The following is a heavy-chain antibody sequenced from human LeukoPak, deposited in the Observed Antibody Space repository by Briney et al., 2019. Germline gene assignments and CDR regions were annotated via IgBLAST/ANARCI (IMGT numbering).Heavy chain of an antibody. CDR2: ITTSSSYT. CDR1: GFTFSDHY. J-gene: IGHJ3*02. Sequence: GGSLRLSCAASGFTFSDHYMTWIRQAPGKGLEWISYITTSSSYTNYADSVKGRFTISRDNAKNSLYLQMNSLRVEDTAMYYCARGRLWFGEFTSRGTFEIWGQGTMVTVSS. CDR3: ARGRLWFGEFTSRGTFEI. V-gene: IGHV3-11*05. D-gene: IGHD3-10*01.